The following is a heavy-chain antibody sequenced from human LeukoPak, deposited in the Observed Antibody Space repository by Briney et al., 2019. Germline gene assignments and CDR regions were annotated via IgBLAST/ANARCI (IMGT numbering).Heavy chain of an antibody. CDR1: GFTFSSYG. CDR3: AKVWDIVVVPAAISYAFDI. V-gene: IGHV3-30*02. CDR2: IRYDGSNK. Sequence: GGSLRLSCAASGFTFSSYGMHWVRQAPGKGLEWVAFIRYDGSNKYYADSVKGRFTISRDNSKNTLYLQMNSLRAEDTAVYYCAKVWDIVVVPAAISYAFDIWGQGTMVTVSS. J-gene: IGHJ3*02. D-gene: IGHD2-2*01.